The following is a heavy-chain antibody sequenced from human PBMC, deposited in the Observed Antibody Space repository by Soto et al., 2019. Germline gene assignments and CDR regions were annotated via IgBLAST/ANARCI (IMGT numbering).Heavy chain of an antibody. V-gene: IGHV3-30-3*01. CDR3: ARAPLSGGWLPRGFDP. J-gene: IGHJ5*02. CDR1: GFTFSSYA. CDR2: ISYDGSNK. Sequence: PGGSLRLSCAASGFTFSSYAMHWVRQAPGKGLEWVAVISYDGSNKYYADSVKGRFTISRDNSKNTLYLQMNSLRAEDTAVYYCARAPLSGGWLPRGFDPWGQGTLVTVSS. D-gene: IGHD6-19*01.